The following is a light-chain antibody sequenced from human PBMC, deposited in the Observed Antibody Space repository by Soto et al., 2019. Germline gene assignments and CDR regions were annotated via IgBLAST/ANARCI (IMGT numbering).Light chain of an antibody. J-gene: IGKJ1*01. CDR3: QHYSNWPPWT. V-gene: IGKV3-15*01. CDR1: QSVSSN. CDR2: GAS. Sequence: EIEVTQSPATLSLSPGERATLYCWASQSVSSNLAWYQQKPGQAPRLLIYGASTRVTGVPARFSGSGSGTEFILVISSLQSEDFAVYYCQHYSNWPPWTFGQGTKVDIK.